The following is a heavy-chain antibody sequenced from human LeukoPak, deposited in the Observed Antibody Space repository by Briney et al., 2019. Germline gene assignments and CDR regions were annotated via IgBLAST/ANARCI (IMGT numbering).Heavy chain of an antibody. J-gene: IGHJ5*02. Sequence: ASVKVSCKASGYTFTSYGISWVRQAPGQGLEWMGWISDYNGNTNYAQKLQGRVTMTTDTSTSTAYMELRSLRSDDTAVYCCARYLYRGSLHVSWFDPWGQGTLVTVSS. CDR2: ISDYNGNT. D-gene: IGHD4-11*01. V-gene: IGHV1-18*01. CDR3: ARYLYRGSLHVSWFDP. CDR1: GYTFTSYG.